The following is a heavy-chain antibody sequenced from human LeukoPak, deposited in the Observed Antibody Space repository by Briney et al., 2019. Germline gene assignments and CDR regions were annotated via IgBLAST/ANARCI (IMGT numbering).Heavy chain of an antibody. D-gene: IGHD2-21*02. J-gene: IGHJ6*03. V-gene: IGHV1-18*01. CDR1: GYTFTSYG. CDR3: ARAVEGDEANYYYYYYMDV. CDR2: ISAYNGNT. Sequence: GASVKVSCKASGYTFTSYGISWVRQAPGQGLEWMGWISAYNGNTNYAQKLQGRVTMTTDTSTSTAYMELRSLRSDDTAVYYCARAVEGDEANYYYYYYMDVWGKGTTVTVSS.